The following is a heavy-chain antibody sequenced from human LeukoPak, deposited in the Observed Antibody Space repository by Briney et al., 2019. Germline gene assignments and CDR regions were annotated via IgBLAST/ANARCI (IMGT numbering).Heavy chain of an antibody. D-gene: IGHD2-2*01. CDR2: IKSKTDGGTT. CDR1: GFTFSSYA. J-gene: IGHJ4*02. CDR3: TTAIYCSSTSCDIDY. V-gene: IGHV3-15*01. Sequence: KPGGSLRLSCAASGFTFSSYAMSWVRQAPGKGLEWVGRIKSKTDGGTTDYAAPVKGRFTISRDDSKNTLYLQMNSLKTEDTAVYYCTTAIYCSSTSCDIDYWGQGTLVTVSS.